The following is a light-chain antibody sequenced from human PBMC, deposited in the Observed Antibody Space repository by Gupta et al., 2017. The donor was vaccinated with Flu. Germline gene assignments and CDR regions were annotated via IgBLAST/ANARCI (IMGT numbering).Light chain of an antibody. V-gene: IGKV3-11*01. CDR3: QQRGSWPLT. J-gene: IGKJ4*01. Sequence: EIVLTQSPATLSLSPGERATLSCRASQSVSSNLGWYQQKPGQAPRLLIYDASNRATGIPARFSGSGSGTDFTLTISSLEPEDFAVYYCQQRGSWPLTFGGGTNVEIK. CDR1: QSVSSN. CDR2: DAS.